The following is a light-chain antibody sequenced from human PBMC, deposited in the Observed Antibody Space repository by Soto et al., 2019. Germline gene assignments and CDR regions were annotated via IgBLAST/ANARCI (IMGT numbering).Light chain of an antibody. J-gene: IGLJ1*01. CDR2: DVS. CDR1: SSDVGGYNF. CDR3: SSYTSSTTPYV. V-gene: IGLV2-14*03. Sequence: QSALTQPASMSGSPGQSITISCTGTSSDVGGYNFVSWFQHHPGKAPKLIIYDVSNRPSGVSNRFSGSKSGNTASLTISGLQAEDEADLYCSSYTSSTTPYVFGTGTKLTVL.